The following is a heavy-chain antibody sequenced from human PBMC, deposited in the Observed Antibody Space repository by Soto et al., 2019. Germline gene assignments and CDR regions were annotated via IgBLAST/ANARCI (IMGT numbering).Heavy chain of an antibody. CDR1: GYRFTSYW. CDR2: IFPSDSDT. J-gene: IGHJ5*02. Sequence: GESLKISCRTSGYRFTSYWIAWVRQMPGKGLEWMCIIFPSDSDTRYSPSFQGQVTIYADRSTSTVFLQWASLKASDTAVYFCARKDKSGYFNWFDPWGQGTLVTVSS. V-gene: IGHV5-51*01. CDR3: ARKDKSGYFNWFDP. D-gene: IGHD3-22*01.